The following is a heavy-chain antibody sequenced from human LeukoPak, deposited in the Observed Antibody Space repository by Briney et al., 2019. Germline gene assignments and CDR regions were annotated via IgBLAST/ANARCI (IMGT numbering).Heavy chain of an antibody. CDR1: GGSISSGSYY. V-gene: IGHV4-61*02. CDR3: ARALGYSGSDYFDY. Sequence: SETLSLTCTVSGGSISSGSYYWSWIRQPAGKGLEWFGRIYTSGSTNYNPSLKSRVTISVDTSKNQFSLKLSSVTAADTAVYYCARALGYSGSDYFDYWGQGTLVTVSS. D-gene: IGHD5-12*01. CDR2: IYTSGST. J-gene: IGHJ4*02.